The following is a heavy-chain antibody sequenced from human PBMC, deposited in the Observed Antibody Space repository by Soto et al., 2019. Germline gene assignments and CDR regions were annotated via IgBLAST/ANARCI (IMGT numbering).Heavy chain of an antibody. CDR1: GFTFSSYA. V-gene: IGHV3-23*01. CDR3: AKDKEFPISYWYFDL. Sequence: GGSLRLSCAASGFTFSSYAMSWVRQAPGKGLEWVSAISGSGGSTYYADSVKGRFTISRDNSKNTLYLQMNSLRAEDTAVYYCAKDKEFPISYWYFDLWGRGTLVTVSS. CDR2: ISGSGGST. D-gene: IGHD2-21*01. J-gene: IGHJ2*01.